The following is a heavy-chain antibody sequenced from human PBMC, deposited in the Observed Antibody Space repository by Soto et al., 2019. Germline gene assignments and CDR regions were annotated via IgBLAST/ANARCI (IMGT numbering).Heavy chain of an antibody. CDR2: ICHSGNT. CDR1: GGSITIGGYC. J-gene: IGHJ5*02. CDR3: ARVWFGESSWFDP. V-gene: IGHV4-30-2*01. Sequence: SETLSLTCTVSGGSITIGGYCWSWIRQPPGQGLEWIGYICHSGNTYYNPSLKSRVTTSLDRSKNQFSLNLSSVTAADTAVYYCARVWFGESSWFDPWGQGTLVTVPQ. D-gene: IGHD3-10*01.